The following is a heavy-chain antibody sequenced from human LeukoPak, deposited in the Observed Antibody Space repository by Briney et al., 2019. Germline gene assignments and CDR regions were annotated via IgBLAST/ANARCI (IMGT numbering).Heavy chain of an antibody. J-gene: IGHJ3*02. CDR3: ARGGYYDILTGYYQGAFDI. CDR1: GFTLSSYW. Sequence: GGSLRLSCAASGFTLSSYWMSWVRQAPGKGLEWVANIKQDGSEKYYVDSVKGRFTISRDNAKNSLYLQMNSLRAEDTAVYYCARGGYYDILTGYYQGAFDIWGQGTMVTVSS. V-gene: IGHV3-7*01. D-gene: IGHD3-9*01. CDR2: IKQDGSEK.